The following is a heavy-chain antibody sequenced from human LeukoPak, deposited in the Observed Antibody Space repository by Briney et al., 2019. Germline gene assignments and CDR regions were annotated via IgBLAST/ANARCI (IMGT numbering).Heavy chain of an antibody. Sequence: ASVKVSCKASGYTFTRNYIHWVRQAPGQGLEWMGMINPRDGTTRTLQKFQGRVTMARDTSTSTLYMGLSSLRSEDTATYFCARGADQEFDFWGQGTLVTVSS. J-gene: IGHJ4*02. V-gene: IGHV1-46*01. CDR2: INPRDGTT. CDR3: ARGADQEFDF. CDR1: GYTFTRNY.